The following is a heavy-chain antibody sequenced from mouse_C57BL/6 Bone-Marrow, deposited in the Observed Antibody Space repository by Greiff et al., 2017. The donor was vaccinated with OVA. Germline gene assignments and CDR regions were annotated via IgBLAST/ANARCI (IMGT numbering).Heavy chain of an antibody. V-gene: IGHV3-6*01. CDR3: ARGFDYDWFAY. CDR1: GYSITSGYY. Sequence: EVKLMESGPGLVKPSQSLSLTCSVTGYSITSGYYWNWIRQFPGNKLEWMGYISYDGSNNYNPSLKNRISITRDTSKNQFFLKLNSVTTEDTATYYCARGFDYDWFAYWGQGTLVTVSA. CDR2: ISYDGSN. D-gene: IGHD2-4*01. J-gene: IGHJ3*01.